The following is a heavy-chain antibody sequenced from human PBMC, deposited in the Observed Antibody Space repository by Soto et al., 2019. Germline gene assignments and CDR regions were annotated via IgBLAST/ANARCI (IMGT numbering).Heavy chain of an antibody. D-gene: IGHD3-9*01. CDR2: ISYDGSNK. V-gene: IGHV3-30-3*01. CDR3: ARDYYDILTGSDAFDI. J-gene: IGHJ3*02. Sequence: GGSLRLSCAASGFTFSSYAMHWVRQAPGKGLEWVAVISYDGSNKYYADSVKGRFTISRDNSKNTLYLQMNSLRAEDTAVYYCARDYYDILTGSDAFDIWGQGTMVTVSS. CDR1: GFTFSSYA.